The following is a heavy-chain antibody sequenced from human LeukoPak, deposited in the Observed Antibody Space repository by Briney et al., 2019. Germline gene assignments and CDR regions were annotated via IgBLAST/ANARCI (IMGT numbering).Heavy chain of an antibody. CDR2: ISYDGSNK. Sequence: PGGSLRLSCAASGFTFSSYGMHWVRQAPGKGLEWVAVISYDGSNKYYADSVKGRFTIARDNSKNTLYLQMNSLRTEDTAVYYCARERLDSGSYYGDAFDIWGQGTMVTVSS. V-gene: IGHV3-30*03. J-gene: IGHJ3*02. D-gene: IGHD1-26*01. CDR1: GFTFSSYG. CDR3: ARERLDSGSYYGDAFDI.